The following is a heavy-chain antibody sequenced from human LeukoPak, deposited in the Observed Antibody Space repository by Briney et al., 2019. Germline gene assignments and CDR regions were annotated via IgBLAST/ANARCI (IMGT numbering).Heavy chain of an antibody. J-gene: IGHJ4*02. D-gene: IGHD1-1*01. V-gene: IGHV1-24*01. CDR1: GYTLTELS. Sequence: ASVKVSCKVSGYTLTELSMHWVRQAPGKGLEWMGGFDPEDGETIYAQKFQGRVTITRDTSASTAYMELSSLRSEDMAVYYCARGAPGTTGTTFDYWGQGTLVTVSS. CDR2: FDPEDGET. CDR3: ARGAPGTTGTTFDY.